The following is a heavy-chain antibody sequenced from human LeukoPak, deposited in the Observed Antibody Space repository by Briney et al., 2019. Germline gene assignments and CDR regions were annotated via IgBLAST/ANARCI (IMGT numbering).Heavy chain of an antibody. CDR1: GGSISSGGYY. V-gene: IGHV4-31*03. CDR2: IYYSGTT. J-gene: IGHJ4*02. D-gene: IGHD3-10*01. CDR3: AREGAQEYYGSGSYYYFDY. Sequence: SQTLSLTCTVSGGSISSGGYYWSWIRQHPGKGLEWIGCIYYSGTTYYHPSLTSRVAISVDTSKNQFSLKLSSVTAADTAVYYCAREGAQEYYGSGSYYYFDYWGQGTLVTVSS.